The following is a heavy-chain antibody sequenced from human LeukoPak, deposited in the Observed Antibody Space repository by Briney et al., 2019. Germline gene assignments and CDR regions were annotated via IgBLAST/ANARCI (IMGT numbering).Heavy chain of an antibody. CDR1: GGSISSGGYS. CDR3: ARGGGWFDP. Sequence: SETLSLPCFVSGGSISSGGYSWHWIRQPPGKALEYIGYIYHGGSAYYNPSLKSRVTISIDRSNNQFSLNLTSVTAADTAVYYCARGGGWFDPWGQGTLVTVSS. CDR2: IYHGGSA. J-gene: IGHJ5*02. D-gene: IGHD2-15*01. V-gene: IGHV4-30-2*01.